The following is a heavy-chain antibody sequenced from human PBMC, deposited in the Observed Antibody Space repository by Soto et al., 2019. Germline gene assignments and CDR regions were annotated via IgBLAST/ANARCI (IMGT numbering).Heavy chain of an antibody. D-gene: IGHD6-13*01. V-gene: IGHV3-23*01. CDR3: AKDLWQQVGRGLFDY. Sequence: GGSLRLSCVASGFTFSSYAMSWVRQAPGKGLEWVSRISGSSATINYADSVKGRFTISRDNSKNTLYLQMDSLRADDTAVYYCAKDLWQQVGRGLFDYWGQGALVTVSS. CDR1: GFTFSSYA. J-gene: IGHJ4*02. CDR2: ISGSSATI.